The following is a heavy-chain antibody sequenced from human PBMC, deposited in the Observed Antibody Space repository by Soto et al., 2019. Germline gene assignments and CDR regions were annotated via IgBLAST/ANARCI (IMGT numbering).Heavy chain of an antibody. CDR2: IYFSGST. CDR1: GGSISNGGYY. Sequence: LCGGSISNGGYYWSWIRQHPGKGLEWIGSIYFSGSTYYNPSLKSRVTISVATPKNQFSLKLSSVTAADTAVYYCARNSHSLQPNHRWVGGYIDARGKGTTVTVSS. J-gene: IGHJ6*03. V-gene: IGHV4-31*02. CDR3: ARNSHSLQPNHRWVGGYIDA. D-gene: IGHD1-26*01.